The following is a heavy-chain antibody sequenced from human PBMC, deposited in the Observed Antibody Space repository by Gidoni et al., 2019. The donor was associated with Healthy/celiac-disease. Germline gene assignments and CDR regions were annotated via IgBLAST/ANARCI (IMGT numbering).Heavy chain of an antibody. J-gene: IGHJ1*01. CDR3: ARGSSGSVEYFQH. Sequence: QVQLQESGPVLVKPSQTLSLTCTVSGGSISSGGYYWSWIRQHPGKGLEWIGYIYYSGSTYYNPSLKRRDTISVDTSKNQFSLKLSSVTAADTAVYYCARGSSGSVEYFQHWGQGTLVTVSS. D-gene: IGHD3-22*01. CDR1: GGSISSGGYY. CDR2: IYYSGST. V-gene: IGHV4-31*03.